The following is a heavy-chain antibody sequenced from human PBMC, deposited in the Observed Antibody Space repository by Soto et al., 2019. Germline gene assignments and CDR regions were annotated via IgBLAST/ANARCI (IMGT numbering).Heavy chain of an antibody. J-gene: IGHJ4*02. CDR2: IIPILGIA. CDR1: GGTFSSYT. D-gene: IGHD2-15*01. Sequence: ASVKVSCKASGGTFSSYTISWVRQAPGQGLEWMGRIIPILGIANYAQKFQGRVTITADKSTSTAYMELSSLRSEDTAVYYCARDCSGGSCYFGAGGDFDYWGQGTLVTVSS. V-gene: IGHV1-69*04. CDR3: ARDCSGGSCYFGAGGDFDY.